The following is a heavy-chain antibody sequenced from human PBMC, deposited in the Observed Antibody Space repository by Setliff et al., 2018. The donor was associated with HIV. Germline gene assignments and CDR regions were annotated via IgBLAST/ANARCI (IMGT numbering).Heavy chain of an antibody. J-gene: IGHJ4*02. Sequence: GGSLRLSCAASGFTFSDYYMSWIRQAPAKGLEWVSYITGSSSYTNYADSVKGRFTISRDNAKNSLYLQMNSLRAEDTAVYYCARVMIGYSGYDAFDYWGQGTLVTVSS. CDR3: ARVMIGYSGYDAFDY. CDR1: GFTFSDYY. V-gene: IGHV3-11*05. CDR2: ITGSSSYT. D-gene: IGHD5-12*01.